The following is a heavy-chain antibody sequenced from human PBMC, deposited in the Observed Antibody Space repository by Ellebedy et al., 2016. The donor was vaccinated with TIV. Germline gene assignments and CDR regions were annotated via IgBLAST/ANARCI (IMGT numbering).Heavy chain of an antibody. V-gene: IGHV1-69*06. CDR1: GGTFSSYD. Sequence: SVKVSXKASGGTFSSYDISWVRQDFGHGLEWMGGIIPIFGTANYAQKFQGRVTIIADKSTSTAYMELSSLRSDDTAVKYCARAGGRHRHYYYGMDVWGQGTTVTVSS. CDR2: IIPIFGTA. D-gene: IGHD2-15*01. J-gene: IGHJ6*02. CDR3: ARAGGRHRHYYYGMDV.